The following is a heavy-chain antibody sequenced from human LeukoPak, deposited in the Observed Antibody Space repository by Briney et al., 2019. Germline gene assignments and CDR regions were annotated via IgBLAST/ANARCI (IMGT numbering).Heavy chain of an antibody. CDR2: ISGSGGNT. Sequence: PGGSLRLSCAASGFTFSSYAMNWVRQAPGKGLEWVSAISGSGGNTYYADSVKGRFTISRDNSKNTLYLQMNSLRAEDTAVYYCAKVAVRDIVVVPAAPTPTWFDPWGQGTLVTVSS. V-gene: IGHV3-23*01. D-gene: IGHD2-2*01. J-gene: IGHJ5*02. CDR3: AKVAVRDIVVVPAAPTPTWFDP. CDR1: GFTFSSYA.